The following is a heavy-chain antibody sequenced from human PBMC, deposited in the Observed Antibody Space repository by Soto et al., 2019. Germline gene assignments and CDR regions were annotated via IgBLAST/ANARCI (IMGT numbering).Heavy chain of an antibody. D-gene: IGHD4-17*01. V-gene: IGHV4-31*03. CDR3: ARDYRYGDYVGRYFDL. CDR1: GGSISSGGYY. Sequence: QVQLQESGPGLVKPSQTLSLTCTVSGGSISSGGYYWSXIRQHPGKGLEWIGYIYYSGSTYYNPSLKSRVTISVDTSKNQFSLKLSSVTAADTAVYYCARDYRYGDYVGRYFDLWGRGTLVTVSS. J-gene: IGHJ2*01. CDR2: IYYSGST.